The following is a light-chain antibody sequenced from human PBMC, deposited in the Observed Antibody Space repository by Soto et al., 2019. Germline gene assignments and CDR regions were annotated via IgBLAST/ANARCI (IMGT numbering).Light chain of an antibody. CDR3: CSYAGSYTHYV. J-gene: IGLJ1*01. V-gene: IGLV2-11*01. CDR2: DVS. CDR1: SSDVGGYNH. Sequence: QSALTQPRSVSGSPGQSVTISCTGTSSDVGGYNHVSWYQQHPGKAPKLMIYDVSKRPSGVPDRFSGSKSGNTASLTISGLQAEDEADYYCCSYAGSYTHYVFGTGTKLTVL.